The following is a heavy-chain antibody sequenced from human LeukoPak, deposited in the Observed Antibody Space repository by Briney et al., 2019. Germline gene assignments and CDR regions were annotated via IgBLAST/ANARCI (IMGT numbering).Heavy chain of an antibody. D-gene: IGHD1-26*01. J-gene: IGHJ5*02. CDR3: AVGSRGSYYET. CDR1: GGSISSSSYY. V-gene: IGHV4-39*01. Sequence: SEILSLTCTVSGGSISSSSYYWGWIRQPPGKGLEWIGSIYYSGSTYYNPSLKSRVTISVDTSKNQFSLKLSSVTAADTAVYHRAVGSRGSYYETWGQGTLVTVSS. CDR2: IYYSGST.